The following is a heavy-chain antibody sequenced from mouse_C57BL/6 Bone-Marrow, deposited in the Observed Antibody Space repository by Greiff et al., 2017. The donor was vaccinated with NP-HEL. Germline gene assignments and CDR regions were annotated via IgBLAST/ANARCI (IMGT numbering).Heavy chain of an antibody. Sequence: VQLQQPGAELVMPGASVKLSCKASGYTFTSYWMHWVKQRPGQGLEWIGEIDPSDSYTNYNQKFKGKSTLTVDKSSSTAYMQLSSLTSEDSAVYYCATTTVVATRYFDYWGQGTTLTVSS. D-gene: IGHD1-1*01. CDR2: IDPSDSYT. J-gene: IGHJ2*01. V-gene: IGHV1-69*01. CDR1: GYTFTSYW. CDR3: ATTTVVATRYFDY.